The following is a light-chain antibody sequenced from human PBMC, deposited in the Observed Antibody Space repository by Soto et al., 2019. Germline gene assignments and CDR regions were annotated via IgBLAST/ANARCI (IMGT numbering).Light chain of an antibody. CDR1: QDISNY. J-gene: IGKJ4*01. V-gene: IGKV1-33*01. Sequence: DVQMTQSPSSLSASVGDRVTITCQASQDISNYLNWYQQKAGKAPKLLIYDASNLETGVPSRFSGSGSGTDFTFTISSLQPEDIATYYCQQYDNLPPLTFGGGTKVDIK. CDR3: QQYDNLPPLT. CDR2: DAS.